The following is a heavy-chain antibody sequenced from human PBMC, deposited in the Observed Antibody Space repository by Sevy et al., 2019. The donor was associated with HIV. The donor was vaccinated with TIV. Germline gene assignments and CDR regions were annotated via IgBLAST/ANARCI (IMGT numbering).Heavy chain of an antibody. CDR1: GFTFSNYW. CDR3: VRVGGVNDMGVYNFDYFDY. Sequence: GGSLRLSCAASGFTFSNYWMTWVRQAPGKGLEWVANIKQDGSEKYYVDSMKGRFTISRDNAKNSRYLQMNSLRAEDTAVYYCVRVGGVNDMGVYNFDYFDYWGQGTLVTVSS. CDR2: IKQDGSEK. D-gene: IGHD3-16*01. J-gene: IGHJ4*02. V-gene: IGHV3-7*03.